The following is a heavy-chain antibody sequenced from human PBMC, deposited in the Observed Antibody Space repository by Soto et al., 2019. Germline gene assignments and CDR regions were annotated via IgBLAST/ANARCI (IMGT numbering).Heavy chain of an antibody. V-gene: IGHV4-34*01. D-gene: IGHD3-22*01. CDR1: GGSFSGYY. Sequence: SETLSLTCAVYGGSFSGYYWTWIRQSPGTGLEWIGEINHSGSTNYNPSLKSRVTISVDTSKNQFSLKLGSVTAADTAVYYCARHNYDSICYSDYYYYVMAVWGQGTSVPVSS. CDR3: ARHNYDSICYSDYYYYVMAV. J-gene: IGHJ6*02. CDR2: INHSGST.